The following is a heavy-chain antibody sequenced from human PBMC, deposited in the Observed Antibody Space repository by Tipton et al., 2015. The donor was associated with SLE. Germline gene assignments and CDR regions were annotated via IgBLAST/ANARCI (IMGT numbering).Heavy chain of an antibody. CDR1: GYTFTSYG. D-gene: IGHD2-15*01. J-gene: IGHJ4*02. V-gene: IGHV1-2*02. CDR3: ARDLFGCSGGSCYGDY. CDR2: INPNSGGT. Sequence: QSGAEVKKPGASVKVSCKASGYTFTSYGISWVRQAPGQGLEWMGWINPNSGGTNYAQKFQGRVTMTRDKSISTAYLQWSSLKASDTAMYYCARDLFGCSGGSCYGDYWGQGTLVTVSS.